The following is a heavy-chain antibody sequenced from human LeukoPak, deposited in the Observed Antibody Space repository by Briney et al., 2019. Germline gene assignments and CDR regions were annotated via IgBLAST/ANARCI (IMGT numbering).Heavy chain of an antibody. CDR1: GFTFSNHA. CDR3: ARVDDLDAFDI. J-gene: IGHJ3*02. D-gene: IGHD2-2*03. CDR2: ISDDGTSK. V-gene: IGHV3-30*04. Sequence: GGTLRLSCVTSGFTFSNHAMHWVRQGPGKGLEWVAVISDDGTSKFYADSVKGRFTIFRDNSKNTLFLQINSLRPEDTAMYYCARVDDLDAFDIWGQGTLVTVSS.